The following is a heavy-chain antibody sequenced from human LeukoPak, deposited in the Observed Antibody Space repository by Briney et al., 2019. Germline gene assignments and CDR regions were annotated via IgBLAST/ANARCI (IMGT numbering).Heavy chain of an antibody. CDR3: ARNTSSSPWFDP. Sequence: SETLSLTCIVSGGSLNSPDSYWSWIRQPPGKGLEWIGNVYYIGTASYNSSLKSRVTISVDTSKNQFSLEMTSVTAADTAVYYCARNTSSSPWFDPWGQGTLVTVSS. J-gene: IGHJ5*02. CDR1: GGSLNSPDSY. CDR2: VYYIGTA. D-gene: IGHD6-6*01. V-gene: IGHV4-61*08.